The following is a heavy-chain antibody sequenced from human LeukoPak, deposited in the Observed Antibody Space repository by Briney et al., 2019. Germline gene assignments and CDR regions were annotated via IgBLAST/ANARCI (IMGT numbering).Heavy chain of an antibody. J-gene: IGHJ4*02. CDR2: ISGSGGST. Sequence: GGSLRPSCAASGFSFSSYAMSWVRQAPGKGLEWVSVISGSGGSTYYADSVKGRFTISRDNSKNTLYLQMNSLRAEDTAVYYCAKGATVTTEGTFDYWGQGTLVTVSS. V-gene: IGHV3-23*01. CDR3: AKGATVTTEGTFDY. D-gene: IGHD4-17*01. CDR1: GFSFSSYA.